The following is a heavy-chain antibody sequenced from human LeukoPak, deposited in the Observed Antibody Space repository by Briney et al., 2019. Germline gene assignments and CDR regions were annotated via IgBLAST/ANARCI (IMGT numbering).Heavy chain of an antibody. Sequence: SETLSLTCTVSGGSISSYYWSWIRQPPRKGLEWIGYIYYSGSTNYNPSLKSRVTISVDTSKNQFSLKLSSVTAADTAVYYCATYVLRFLGWIDYWGQGTLVTVSS. D-gene: IGHD3-3*01. CDR1: GGSISSYY. J-gene: IGHJ4*02. V-gene: IGHV4-59*01. CDR2: IYYSGST. CDR3: ATYVLRFLGWIDY.